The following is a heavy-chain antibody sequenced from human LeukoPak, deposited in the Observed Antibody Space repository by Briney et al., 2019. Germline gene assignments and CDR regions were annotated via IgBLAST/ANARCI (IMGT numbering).Heavy chain of an antibody. CDR2: INHSGST. CDR3: ARGEARDYGDTWSDY. V-gene: IGHV4-34*01. J-gene: IGHJ4*02. Sequence: PSETLSLTCAVCGGSFSGYYWSWIRQPPGKGLEWIGEINHSGSTNYNPSLKSRVTISVDTSKNQFSLKLSSVTAADTAVYYCARGEARDYGDTWSDYWGQGTLVTVSS. CDR1: GGSFSGYY. D-gene: IGHD4-17*01.